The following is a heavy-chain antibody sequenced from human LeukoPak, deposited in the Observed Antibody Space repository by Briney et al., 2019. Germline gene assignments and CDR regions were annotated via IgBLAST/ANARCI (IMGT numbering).Heavy chain of an antibody. CDR2: ISSNGGST. CDR3: ARDGDYDILTGYYTRFDY. J-gene: IGHJ4*02. D-gene: IGHD3-9*01. V-gene: IGHV3-64*01. Sequence: GGSLRLSRAASGFTFSSYAMHWVRQAPGKGLEYVSAISSNGGSTYYANSVKGRFTISRDNSKNTLYLQMGSLRAEDMAVYYCARDGDYDILTGYYTRFDYWGQGTLVTVSS. CDR1: GFTFSSYA.